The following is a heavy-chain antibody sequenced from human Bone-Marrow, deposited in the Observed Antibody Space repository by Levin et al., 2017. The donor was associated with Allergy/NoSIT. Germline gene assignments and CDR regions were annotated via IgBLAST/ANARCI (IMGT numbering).Heavy chain of an antibody. CDR2: ISDTGST. CDR1: GGSISSSY. CDR3: VRETRHWNLEAFDI. V-gene: IGHV4-59*12. Sequence: SQTLSLTCTVSGGSISSSYWTWIRQPPGKGLEWIGYISDTGSTKYNPSVKSRVSISMDTSQNQFSLTLTSVTAADTAFYYCVRETRHWNLEAFDIWGQGTMVTVSS. D-gene: IGHD1-1*01. J-gene: IGHJ3*02.